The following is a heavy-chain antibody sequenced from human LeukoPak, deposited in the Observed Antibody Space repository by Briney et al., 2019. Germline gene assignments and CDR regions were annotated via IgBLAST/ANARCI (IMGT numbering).Heavy chain of an antibody. J-gene: IGHJ3*02. CDR2: IYHSGST. CDR3: ARSKRIQLWGVNAFDI. CDR1: GGSISSSSYY. V-gene: IGHV4-39*07. Sequence: SETLSLTCTVSGGSISSSSYYWGWIRQPPGKGLEWIGSIYHSGSTHYNPSLKSRVTISVDTSKNQFSLKLSSVTAADTAVYYCARSKRIQLWGVNAFDIWGQGTMVTVSS. D-gene: IGHD5-18*01.